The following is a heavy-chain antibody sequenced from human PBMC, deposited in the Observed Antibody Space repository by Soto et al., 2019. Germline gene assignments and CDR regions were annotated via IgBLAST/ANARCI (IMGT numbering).Heavy chain of an antibody. Sequence: SETLSLTCTVSGGSISSYYWSWIRQPPGKGLEWIGYIYYSGSTNYNPSLKSRVTISVDTSKNQFSLKLSSVTAADTAVYYCARMPGTILGYFDSWGQGTLVTVSS. CDR3: ARMPGTILGYFDS. D-gene: IGHD1-1*01. V-gene: IGHV4-59*01. CDR1: GGSISSYY. CDR2: IYYSGST. J-gene: IGHJ4*02.